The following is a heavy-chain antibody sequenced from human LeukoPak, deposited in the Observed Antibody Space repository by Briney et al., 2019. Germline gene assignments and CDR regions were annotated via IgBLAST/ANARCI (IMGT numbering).Heavy chain of an antibody. V-gene: IGHV3-23*01. CDR3: AKDYGDYVHNSFDY. CDR1: GLTFSSYA. Sequence: PGGSLRLSCAASGLTFSSYAMSWVRQAPGKGLEWVSAISGSGGSTYYADSVKGRFTISRDNSKDTLYLQMNSLRAENTAVYYCAKDYGDYVHNSFDYWGQGTLVTVSS. J-gene: IGHJ4*02. CDR2: ISGSGGST. D-gene: IGHD4-17*01.